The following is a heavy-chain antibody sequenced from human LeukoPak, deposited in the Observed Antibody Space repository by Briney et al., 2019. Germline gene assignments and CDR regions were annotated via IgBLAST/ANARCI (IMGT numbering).Heavy chain of an antibody. Sequence: GGSLRLSCAASGFTFSSYWMSWVRQAPGKGLEWVANIKQDGSEIYYVDSAKGRFTISRDNAKNSLYLQMNSLRAEDTAVYYCARSWSGYYVHFDYWGQGTLVTVSS. D-gene: IGHD3-3*01. CDR2: IKQDGSEI. J-gene: IGHJ4*02. V-gene: IGHV3-7*01. CDR1: GFTFSSYW. CDR3: ARSWSGYYVHFDY.